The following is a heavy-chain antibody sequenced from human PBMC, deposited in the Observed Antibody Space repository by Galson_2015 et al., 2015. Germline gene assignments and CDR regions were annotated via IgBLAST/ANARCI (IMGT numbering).Heavy chain of an antibody. CDR3: ARWLYYGSGNPGYYMNV. Sequence: SETLSLTCTVSGGSISGYYWSWVRQPPGKGLEWIGNILYSGSTNYSPSLTSRVTISVDTSKSQFSLNLSSATAADTAVYYCARWLYYGSGNPGYYMNVWGKGTAVTVSS. CDR2: ILYSGST. J-gene: IGHJ6*03. CDR1: GGSISGYY. V-gene: IGHV4-59*01. D-gene: IGHD3-10*01.